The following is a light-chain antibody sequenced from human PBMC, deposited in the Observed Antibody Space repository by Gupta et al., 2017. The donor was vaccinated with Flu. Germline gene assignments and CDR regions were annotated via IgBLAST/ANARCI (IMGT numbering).Light chain of an antibody. J-gene: IGLJ2*01. V-gene: IGLV1-44*01. Sequence: QSVLTQPPSASGTPGQRVTISCSGSSSNIGSNTVNWYQQPPGTAPKLLIFGKNQRPSGVPDRFSGSQSGTSASLAISGLQSEDEADYYCEVWDDSLNIPHVLFGGGTKLTVL. CDR2: GKN. CDR3: EVWDDSLNIPHVL. CDR1: SSNIGSNT.